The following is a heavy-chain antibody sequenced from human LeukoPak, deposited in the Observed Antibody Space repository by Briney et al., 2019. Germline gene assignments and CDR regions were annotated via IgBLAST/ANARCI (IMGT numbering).Heavy chain of an antibody. J-gene: IGHJ4*02. Sequence: GGSLRLSCAASGFTFSNYGMHWVRQAPGKGLEWVAVMWHDGSNQYYADSVKGRFTISRDNSKDTLYLQMNSLRVEDTAVYYCARQTGTYDLDYWGQGTLVTVSS. D-gene: IGHD3-10*01. CDR2: MWHDGSNQ. V-gene: IGHV3-33*01. CDR3: ARQTGTYDLDY. CDR1: GFTFSNYG.